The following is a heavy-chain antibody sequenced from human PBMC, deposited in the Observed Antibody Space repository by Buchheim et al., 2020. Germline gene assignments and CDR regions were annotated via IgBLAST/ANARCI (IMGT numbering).Heavy chain of an antibody. V-gene: IGHV3-33*08. D-gene: IGHD3-3*01. CDR3: ARDRDLSLEWLLDFDY. Sequence: VQLVESGEGLVKPGGSLRLSCAASGFTFSSYSMNWVRQAPGKGLEWVAVIWYDGSNKYYADSVKGRFTISRDNSKNTLYLQMNSLRAEDTAVYYCARDRDLSLEWLLDFDYWGQGTL. CDR1: GFTFSSYS. CDR2: IWYDGSNK. J-gene: IGHJ4*02.